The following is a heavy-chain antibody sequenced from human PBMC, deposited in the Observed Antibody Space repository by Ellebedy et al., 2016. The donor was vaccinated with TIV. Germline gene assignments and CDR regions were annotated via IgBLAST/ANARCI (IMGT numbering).Heavy chain of an antibody. Sequence: GESLKISCAASEFTFSNYAMTWVRQAPGKGLEWVSGISNHSHNTYYVDSVKGRFTISRDNSKNTLYLQMNSLRAEDTGVYYCARAQYSSSWYQDLWGQGTRSPSPQ. V-gene: IGHV3-23*01. CDR3: ARAQYSSSWYQDL. J-gene: IGHJ5*02. D-gene: IGHD6-13*01. CDR1: EFTFSNYA. CDR2: ISNHSHNT.